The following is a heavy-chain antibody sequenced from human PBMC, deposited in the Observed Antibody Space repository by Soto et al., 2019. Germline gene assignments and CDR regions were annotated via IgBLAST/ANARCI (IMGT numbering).Heavy chain of an antibody. V-gene: IGHV1-18*01. CDR2: ISAYNGNT. CDR1: GYTFTNFG. D-gene: IGHD3-3*01. J-gene: IGHJ6*02. CDR3: ARGDRERITIFGVVRYGMDV. Sequence: GASVKVSCKASGYTFTNFGISWVRQAPGQGLEWMGWISAYNGNTNYAQKLQGRVTMTTDTSTSTAYMELRSLRSDDTAVYYCARGDRERITIFGVVRYGMDVWGQGTTVTVSS.